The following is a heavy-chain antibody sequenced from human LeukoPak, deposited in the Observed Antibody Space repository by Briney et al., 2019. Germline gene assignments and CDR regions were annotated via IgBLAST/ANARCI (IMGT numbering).Heavy chain of an antibody. CDR2: ISGSGGST. Sequence: TGGSLRLSCAASGFTFSSYAMSWVRQAPGKGLEWVSAISGSGGSTYYADSVKGRFTISRDNSKNTLYLQMNSLRAEDTAVYYCAKDVTGTSGWYAEYFQHWGQGTLVTVSS. V-gene: IGHV3-23*01. D-gene: IGHD1-20*01. CDR1: GFTFSSYA. J-gene: IGHJ1*01. CDR3: AKDVTGTSGWYAEYFQH.